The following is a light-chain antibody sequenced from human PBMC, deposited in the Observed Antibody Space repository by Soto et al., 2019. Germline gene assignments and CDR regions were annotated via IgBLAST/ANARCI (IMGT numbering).Light chain of an antibody. J-gene: IGKJ1*01. CDR1: QSVSGS. CDR2: TTP. Sequence: EVVLTQSPATLSVSPGESATLSCRASQSVSGSVAWYQQKPGQAPRLLIYTTPNRATGVPARFSGSGSGTEFTLTISSLQSEDFAVYYCQQYSQWPRTFGQGTKVEIK. V-gene: IGKV3-15*01. CDR3: QQYSQWPRT.